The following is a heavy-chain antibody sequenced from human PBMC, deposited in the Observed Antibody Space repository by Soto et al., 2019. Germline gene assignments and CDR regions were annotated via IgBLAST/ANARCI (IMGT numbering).Heavy chain of an antibody. V-gene: IGHV4-59*01. CDR1: GGSISSYY. J-gene: IGHJ6*02. Sequence: PSETLSLPCTVSGGSISSYYWSWIRQPPGKGLEWIGYIYYSGSTNYNPSLKSRVTISVDTSKNQFSLKLSSVTAADTAVYYCARGTSELLGGSGGYSPSPYGMEVWRRGTTVIVSS. D-gene: IGHD3-10*01. CDR3: ARGTSELLGGSGGYSPSPYGMEV. CDR2: IYYSGST.